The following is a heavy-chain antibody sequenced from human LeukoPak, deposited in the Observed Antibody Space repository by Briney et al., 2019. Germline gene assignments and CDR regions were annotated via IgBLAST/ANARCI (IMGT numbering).Heavy chain of an antibody. D-gene: IGHD6-13*01. CDR1: AFTFSDYW. V-gene: IGHV3-11*04. CDR2: ISSSGSTI. CDR3: ARDPPEQLASDY. J-gene: IGHJ4*02. Sequence: GGSLRLSCAASAFTFSDYWMTWVRQAPGKGLEWVSYISSSGSTIYYADSVKGRFTISRDNAKNSLYLQMNSLRAEDTAVYYCARDPPEQLASDYWGQGTLVTVSS.